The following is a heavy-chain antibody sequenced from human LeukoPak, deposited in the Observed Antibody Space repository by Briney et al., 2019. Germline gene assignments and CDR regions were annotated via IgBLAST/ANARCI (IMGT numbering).Heavy chain of an antibody. D-gene: IGHD7-27*01. Sequence: SETLSLTCTVSGGSISSSSYYWGWIRQPPGKGLERIGSIYYSGNTYYNPSLRVRVTISVDTSKNQFSLNLSSVTAADTAVYYCARFVTGDGAFDIWGQGTMVTVSS. J-gene: IGHJ3*02. V-gene: IGHV4-39*01. CDR2: IYYSGNT. CDR3: ARFVTGDGAFDI. CDR1: GGSISSSSYY.